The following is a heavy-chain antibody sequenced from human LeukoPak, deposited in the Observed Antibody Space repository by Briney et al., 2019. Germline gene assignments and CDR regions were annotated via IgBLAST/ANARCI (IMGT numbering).Heavy chain of an antibody. CDR1: GGSFSGYY. J-gene: IGHJ3*02. CDR2: INHSGST. Sequence: SETLSLTCAVYGGSFSGYYWSWIRQPPGKGLEWIGEINHSGSTNYNPSLKSRVTISVDTSKNQFSLKLSSVTAADTAVYYCARLGGVVIHDAFDIWGQGTMVTVSS. D-gene: IGHD3-22*01. CDR3: ARLGGVVIHDAFDI. V-gene: IGHV4-34*01.